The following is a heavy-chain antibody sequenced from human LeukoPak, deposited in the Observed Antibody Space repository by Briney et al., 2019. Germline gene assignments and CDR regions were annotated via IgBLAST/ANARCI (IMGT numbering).Heavy chain of an antibody. CDR3: ARTYCGTNTCPFEF. CDR2: IFHTGTT. CDR1: GGSLSLCY. Sequence: SETLSLTCTVSGGSLSLCYWSCIPEPPGRGLVCGGFIFHTGTTNYNPSLKSRVTISVATSKNQFSLNLSSVTAADTAVYYCARTYCGTNTCPFEFWGQGTLVTVSS. J-gene: IGHJ4*02. D-gene: IGHD2-21*01. V-gene: IGHV4-59*08.